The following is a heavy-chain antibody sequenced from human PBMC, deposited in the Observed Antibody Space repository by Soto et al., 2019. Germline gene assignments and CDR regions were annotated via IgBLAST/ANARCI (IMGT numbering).Heavy chain of an antibody. CDR3: AIVSYNDLRPAPMDV. J-gene: IGHJ6*02. CDR1: GFTCSLYG. D-gene: IGHD3-3*01. CDR2: ISYDGSNK. V-gene: IGHV3-30*03. Sequence: GGSLRLSCAASGFTCSLYGMHWARQAPGKGLEWVAVISYDGSNKHYADSVKGRFTISRDNSQNTLYLQMNSLRVEDTAVYYCAIVSYNDLRPAPMDVSREALTVTVSS.